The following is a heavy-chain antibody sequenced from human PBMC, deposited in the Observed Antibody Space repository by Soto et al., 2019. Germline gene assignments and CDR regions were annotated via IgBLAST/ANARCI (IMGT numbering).Heavy chain of an antibody. CDR2: ISSAGNNI. D-gene: IGHD3-3*01. J-gene: IGHJ6*02. V-gene: IGHV3-48*03. Sequence: GGSLRLSCTASGFTFSSYEINWVRQAPGKGLEWISYISSAGNNIYYADSVKGRFTISRGNARNSLYLQMHSLRAEDTAVYFCARGPTYYDFWSGYPQKTYYYYYGMDVWGQGTTVTVS. CDR1: GFTFSSYE. CDR3: ARGPTYYDFWSGYPQKTYYYYYGMDV.